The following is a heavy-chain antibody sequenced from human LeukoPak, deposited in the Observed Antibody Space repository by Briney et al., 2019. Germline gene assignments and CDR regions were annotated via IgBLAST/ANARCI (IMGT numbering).Heavy chain of an antibody. Sequence: RPGGSLRLSCAASGFTFSSYAMHWVRQAPGKGLEWVAVISYDGSNKYYADSVKGRFTISRDNSKNTLYLQMNSLRAEDTAVYYCAKDNDDSGGWADYWGQGTLVTVSS. CDR3: AKDNDDSGGWADY. CDR2: ISYDGSNK. CDR1: GFTFSSYA. D-gene: IGHD6-19*01. V-gene: IGHV3-30*04. J-gene: IGHJ4*02.